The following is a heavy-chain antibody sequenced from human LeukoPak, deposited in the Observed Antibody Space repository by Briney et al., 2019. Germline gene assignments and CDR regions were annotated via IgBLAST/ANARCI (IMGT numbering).Heavy chain of an antibody. V-gene: IGHV1-69*06. CDR2: IIPIFGTA. CDR1: GYTSTGYY. D-gene: IGHD3-22*01. CDR3: AGKRWYYDSSGYFQDAFDI. J-gene: IGHJ3*02. Sequence: SVKVSCKASGYTSTGYYMHWVRQAPGQGLEWMGGIIPIFGTANYAQKFQGRVTITADKSTSTAYMELSSLRSEDTAVYYCAGKRWYYDSSGYFQDAFDIWGQGTMVTVSS.